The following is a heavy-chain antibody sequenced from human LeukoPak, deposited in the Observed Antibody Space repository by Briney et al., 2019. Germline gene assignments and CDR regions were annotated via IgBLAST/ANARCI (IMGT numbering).Heavy chain of an antibody. CDR2: ISSSGSAI. D-gene: IGHD3-22*01. V-gene: IGHV3-48*04. J-gene: IGHJ4*02. CDR3: AREKLSFFDSSGYFDH. Sequence: GGPLRLSCAASGFSLSGYWMHWVRQVPGKGLEWVSFISSSGSAIHYADSVRGRFTISRDNAKNSLFLQMSRLRAEDTAVYYCAREKLSFFDSSGYFDHWGQGTLVTVSA. CDR1: GFSLSGYW.